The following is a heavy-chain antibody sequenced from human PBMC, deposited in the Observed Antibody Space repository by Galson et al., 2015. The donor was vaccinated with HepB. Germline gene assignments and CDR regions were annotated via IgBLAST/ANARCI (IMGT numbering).Heavy chain of an antibody. CDR1: GFTFSSYG. V-gene: IGHV3-33*01. J-gene: IGHJ4*02. CDR2: IWYDGSNK. Sequence: SLRLSCAASGFTFSSYGMHWVRQAPGKGLEWVAVIWYDGSNKYYADSVKGRFTISRDNSKNTLYLQMNSLRAEDTAVYYCARDGGDGYNLFDYWGQGTLVTVSS. D-gene: IGHD5-24*01. CDR3: ARDGGDGYNLFDY.